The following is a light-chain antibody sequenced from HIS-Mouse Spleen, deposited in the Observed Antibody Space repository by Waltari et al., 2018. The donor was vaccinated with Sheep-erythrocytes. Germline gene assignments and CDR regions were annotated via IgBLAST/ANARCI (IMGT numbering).Light chain of an antibody. CDR3: QQSYSTPYT. J-gene: IGKJ2*01. V-gene: IGKV1-39*01. Sequence: DIQMTQSPSSLSASVGDRVTITCRASQSISSYLNGYQQKPGKAPKLLIYAASSLQSGVPSRFSGSGSETDFTLTISSLQPEDFATYYCQQSYSTPYTFGQGTKLEIK. CDR1: QSISSY. CDR2: AAS.